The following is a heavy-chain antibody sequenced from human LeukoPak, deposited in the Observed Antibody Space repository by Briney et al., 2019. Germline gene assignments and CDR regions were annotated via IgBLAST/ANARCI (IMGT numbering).Heavy chain of an antibody. Sequence: PSETLSLTCSVAGGSIINYYWSWIRQSAGTGLEWVGRIYITGSTTYNPSLQSRLSMSVDTSKNQFSLRLRSVSAADTAVYYCARLKYYDSTGYSPGYYMDVWGKGTTVTVSS. CDR1: GGSIINYY. D-gene: IGHD3-22*01. CDR2: IYITGST. CDR3: ARLKYYDSTGYSPGYYMDV. V-gene: IGHV4-4*07. J-gene: IGHJ6*03.